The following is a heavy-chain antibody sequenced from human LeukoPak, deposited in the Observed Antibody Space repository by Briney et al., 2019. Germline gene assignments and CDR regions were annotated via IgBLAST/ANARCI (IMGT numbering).Heavy chain of an antibody. J-gene: IGHJ6*03. CDR1: GGSFSGYY. V-gene: IGHV4-34*01. CDR2: INHSGST. CDR3: ARGLPYDFWSGYYRTYYYYMDV. Sequence: TSETLSLTCAVCGGSFSGYYWSWIRQPPGKGLEWIGEINHSGSTNYNPSLKSRVTISVDTSKNQFSLKLSSVTAADTAVYYCARGLPYDFWSGYYRTYYYYMDVWGKGTTVTVSS. D-gene: IGHD3-3*01.